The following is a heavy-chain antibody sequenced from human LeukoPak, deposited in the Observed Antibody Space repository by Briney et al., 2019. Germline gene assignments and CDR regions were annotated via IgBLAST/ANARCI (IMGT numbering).Heavy chain of an antibody. CDR2: ISPSGTDT. CDR3: ARGHFGMGV. CDR1: GLTFSDWF. Sequence: GSLRLSCAASGLTFSDWFMSWIRQAPGKGLEWVSYISPSGTDTKLAESVKGRFTISRDNAKNSLYLQMNSLRAGDTAVYYCARGHFGMGVWGQGTTVTVSS. J-gene: IGHJ6*02. V-gene: IGHV3-11*05.